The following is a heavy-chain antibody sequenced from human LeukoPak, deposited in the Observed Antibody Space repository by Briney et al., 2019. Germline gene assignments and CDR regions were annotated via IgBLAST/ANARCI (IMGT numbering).Heavy chain of an antibody. V-gene: IGHV3-74*01. CDR1: GFTFSSYW. CDR2: VNVDGRST. CDR3: ARGIGIGVFDT. D-gene: IGHD2-8*01. Sequence: VGSLRLSCAASGFTFSSYWMHWVRQAPGKGLVWVSRVNVDGRSTTYADSVKGRLTISRDNAKKTLYLQINSLRPEDTAFYYCARGIGIGVFDTWGRGTKVTVSS. J-gene: IGHJ3*02.